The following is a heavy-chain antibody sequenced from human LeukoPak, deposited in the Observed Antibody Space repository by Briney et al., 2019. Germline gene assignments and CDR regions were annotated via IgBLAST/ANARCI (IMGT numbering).Heavy chain of an antibody. CDR1: GFTLSSYG. Sequence: GGSLRLSCAASGFTLSSYGMSWVRQAPGKGLEWVANIKQDGSEKYYVDSVKGRFTISRDNAKNSLYLQMNSLRAEDTAVYYCARAIAVAGRKTSWFDPWGEGTLVTVSS. CDR2: IKQDGSEK. D-gene: IGHD6-19*01. V-gene: IGHV3-7*01. CDR3: ARAIAVAGRKTSWFDP. J-gene: IGHJ5*02.